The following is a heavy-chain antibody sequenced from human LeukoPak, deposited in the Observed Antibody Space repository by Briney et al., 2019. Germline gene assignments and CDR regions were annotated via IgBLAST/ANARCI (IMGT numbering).Heavy chain of an antibody. J-gene: IGHJ5*02. CDR3: AKDPMWFGELDWFDP. V-gene: IGHV3-23*01. CDR1: GFTFSSYW. CDR2: ISGSGGST. Sequence: PGGSLRLSCAASGFTFSSYWMSWVRQAPGKGLEWVSAISGSGGSTYYADSVKGRFTISRDNSKNTLYLQMNSLRAEDTAVYYCAKDPMWFGELDWFDPWGQGTLVTVSS. D-gene: IGHD3-10*01.